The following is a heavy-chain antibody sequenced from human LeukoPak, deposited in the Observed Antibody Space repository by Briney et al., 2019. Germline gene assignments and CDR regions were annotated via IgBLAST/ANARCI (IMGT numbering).Heavy chain of an antibody. CDR1: GGSISSSSYY. CDR3: ASGLRYFDLYY. CDR2: IYYSGTT. D-gene: IGHD3-9*01. J-gene: IGHJ4*02. V-gene: IGHV4-39*07. Sequence: SETLPLTCTVSGGSISSSSYYWGWIRQPPGKGLEWIGSIYYSGTTHYNPSLKSRVTISVDTSKNQFSLKLSSVTAADTAVYYCASGLRYFDLYYWGQGTLVTVSS.